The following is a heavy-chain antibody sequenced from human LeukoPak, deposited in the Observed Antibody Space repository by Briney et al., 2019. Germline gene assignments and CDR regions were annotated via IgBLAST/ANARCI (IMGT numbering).Heavy chain of an antibody. CDR3: ARRTVGATGWFDP. J-gene: IGHJ5*02. V-gene: IGHV4-4*02. D-gene: IGHD1-26*01. CDR2: IYHSGST. CDR1: GGSISSSNW. Sequence: PSETLSLTCAVSGGSISSSNWWSWVRQPPGKGLEWIGEIYHSGSTNYNPSLKSRVTISVDKSKNQFSLKLSSVTAADTAVYYCARRTVGATGWFDPWGQGTLVTVSS.